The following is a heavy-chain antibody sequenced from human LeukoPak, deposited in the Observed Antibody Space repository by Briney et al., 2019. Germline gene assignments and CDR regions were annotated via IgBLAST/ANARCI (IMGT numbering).Heavy chain of an antibody. V-gene: IGHV3-66*02. J-gene: IGHJ4*02. CDR3: ARDSELDYYYGSGLDY. CDR2: IYSGGST. CDR1: GFTVSSNY. Sequence: SGGSLRLSCAASGFTVSSNYMSWVRQAPGKGLEWVSVIYSGGSTYYADSVKGRFTISRDNSKDTLYLQMNSLRAVDTAVYYCARDSELDYYYGSGLDYWGQGTLVTVSS. D-gene: IGHD3-10*01.